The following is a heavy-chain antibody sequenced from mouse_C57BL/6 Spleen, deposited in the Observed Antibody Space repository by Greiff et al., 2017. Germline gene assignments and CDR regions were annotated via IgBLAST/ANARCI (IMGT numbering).Heavy chain of an antibody. CDR2: IYPGDGDT. J-gene: IGHJ4*01. D-gene: IGHD1-1*01. CDR3: ARSSYDYAMDY. Sequence: VHLVESGAELVKPGASVKISCKASGYAFSSYWMNWVKQRPGKGLEWIGQIYPGDGDTNYNGKFKGKATLTADKSSSTAYMQLSSLTSEDSAVYFCARSSYDYAMDYWGQGTSVTVSS. CDR1: GYAFSSYW. V-gene: IGHV1-80*01.